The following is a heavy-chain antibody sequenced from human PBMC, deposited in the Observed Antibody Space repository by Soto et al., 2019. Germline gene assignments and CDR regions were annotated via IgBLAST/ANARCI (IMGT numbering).Heavy chain of an antibody. CDR2: INHSGST. Sequence: QVQLQQWGAGLLKPSETLSLTCAVYGGSFSGYYWSWIRQPPGKGLEWIGEINHSGSTNYNPSLKSRVTISVDTSKNQFSLKLSSVTAADTAVYYCARCSVIRVHDYWGQGTLVTVSS. J-gene: IGHJ4*02. CDR1: GGSFSGYY. D-gene: IGHD3-10*02. V-gene: IGHV4-34*01. CDR3: ARCSVIRVHDY.